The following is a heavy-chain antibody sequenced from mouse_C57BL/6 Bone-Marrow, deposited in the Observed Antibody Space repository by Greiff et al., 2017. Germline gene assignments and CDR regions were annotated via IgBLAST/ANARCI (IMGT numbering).Heavy chain of an antibody. V-gene: IGHV1-52*01. J-gene: IGHJ3*01. CDR2: IDPSDSET. CDR1: GYTFTSYW. D-gene: IGHD1-1*01. CDR3: ARGNDDGSSGAWFAY. Sequence: VQLQQPGAELVRPGSSVKLSCKASGYTFTSYWMPWVKQRPIQGLEWIGNIDPSDSETHYNQKFKDKATLTVDKSSSTAYMQLSSLTSEDSAVYYCARGNDDGSSGAWFAYWGQGTLVTVSA.